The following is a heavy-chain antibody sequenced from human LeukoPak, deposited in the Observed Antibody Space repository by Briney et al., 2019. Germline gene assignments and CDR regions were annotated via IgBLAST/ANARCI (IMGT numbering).Heavy chain of an antibody. CDR3: ATGLWFGKYLDV. CDR2: ISPSGGST. CDR1: GYTFTSNY. V-gene: IGHV1-46*01. Sequence: ASVKVSCKAFGYTFTSNYMHWVRQAPGQGPEWMGVISPSGGSTTYAQKFQGRVTLTRDMSTSTDYLELSSLRSEDTAVYYCATGLWFGKYLDVWGKGTTVTISS. D-gene: IGHD3-10*01. J-gene: IGHJ6*04.